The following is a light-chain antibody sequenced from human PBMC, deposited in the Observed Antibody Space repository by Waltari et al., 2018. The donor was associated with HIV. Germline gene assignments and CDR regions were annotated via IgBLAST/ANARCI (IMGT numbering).Light chain of an antibody. CDR2: DAS. CDR3: QHYGSSPPYT. J-gene: IGKJ2*01. V-gene: IGKV3-20*01. CDR1: QRISSSH. Sequence: EVVLTQSPGTLSLSPGERATLSCRASQRISSSHLAWYQQQPGQAPRLLIYDASNRATGIPDRFSGSGSGTDFTLTISRLEPEDFAVYYCQHYGSSPPYTFGQGTHLEIK.